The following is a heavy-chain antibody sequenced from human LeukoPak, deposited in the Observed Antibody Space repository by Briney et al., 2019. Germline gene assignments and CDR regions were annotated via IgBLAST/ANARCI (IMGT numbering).Heavy chain of an antibody. CDR2: VYNSGTT. J-gene: IGHJ4*02. CDR3: ARDAF. CDR1: GISIGSHY. V-gene: IGHV4-59*11. Sequence: SETLSLTCNVSGISIGSHYWSWFRQSPGMGLEWIGCVYNSGTTTYHPSLTRRVSISVDPSANQYSLKMTSVTAADTATYYCARDAFWGQGILVTVSS.